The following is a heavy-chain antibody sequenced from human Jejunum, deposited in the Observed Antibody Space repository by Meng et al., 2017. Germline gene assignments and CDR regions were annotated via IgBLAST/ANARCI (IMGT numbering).Heavy chain of an antibody. J-gene: IGHJ4*02. Sequence: QVDRQNSGPGLLMPSKTLSLTCTFPGDSFHRPDYYWSWIRQPPEKGLEWIGYIYYSGSTYYNPSLKSRVSISGDTSNKQFSLKLTSVTAADTAVYYCARSPYSGSALPFFDYWGQGSLVTVSS. V-gene: IGHV4-30-4*01. CDR1: GDSFHRPDYY. D-gene: IGHD1-26*01. CDR3: ARSPYSGSALPFFDY. CDR2: IYYSGST.